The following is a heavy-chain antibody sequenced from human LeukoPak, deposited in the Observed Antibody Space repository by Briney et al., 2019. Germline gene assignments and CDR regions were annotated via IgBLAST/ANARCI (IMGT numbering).Heavy chain of an antibody. CDR3: ARREAAGRCFDY. CDR2: ISSGGSTI. D-gene: IGHD6-13*01. J-gene: IGHJ4*02. CDR1: GFTFSDYY. V-gene: IGHV3-11*01. Sequence: PGGSLRLSCAVSGFTFSDYYMSWIRQAPGKGLEWVSYISSGGSTISLADSVKGRFTISRDNAENSLYLQMNSLRAEDTAVYYCARREAAGRCFDYWGQGTLVTVSS.